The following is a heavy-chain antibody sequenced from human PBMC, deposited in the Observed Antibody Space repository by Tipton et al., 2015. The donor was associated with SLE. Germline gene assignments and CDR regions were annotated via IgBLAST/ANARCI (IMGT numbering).Heavy chain of an antibody. D-gene: IGHD3-3*02. V-gene: IGHV3-30*03. CDR1: GFSVRNNY. CDR3: ASQLAFHYYGLDV. J-gene: IGHJ6*02. Sequence: SLRLSCAASGFSVRNNYMSWVRQAPGKGLEWVAAISYDGSNKYHADSVKGRFTISRDNSKNTLYLQMNSLGAEDTAVYYCASQLAFHYYGLDVWGQGTTVTVSS. CDR2: ISYDGSNK.